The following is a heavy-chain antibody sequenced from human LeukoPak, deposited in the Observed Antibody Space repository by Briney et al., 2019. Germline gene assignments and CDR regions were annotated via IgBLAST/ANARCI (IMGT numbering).Heavy chain of an antibody. CDR3: ARVMQQSARMVDY. J-gene: IGHJ4*02. V-gene: IGHV4-30-2*01. Sequence: SQTLSLTCTVSGGSISSGGYYWSWIRQPPGKGLEWTGYIYHSGSTYYNPSLKSRVTISVDRSKNQFSLKLSSVTAADTAVYYCARVMQQSARMVDYWGQGTLVTVSS. CDR2: IYHSGST. D-gene: IGHD6-13*01. CDR1: GGSISSGGYY.